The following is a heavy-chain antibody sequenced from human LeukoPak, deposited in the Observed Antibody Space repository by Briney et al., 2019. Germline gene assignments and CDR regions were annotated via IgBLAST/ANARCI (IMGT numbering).Heavy chain of an antibody. D-gene: IGHD1-7*01. Sequence: SETLSLTCTVSGGSISTYYWSWIRQPPGKGLEWIGYIYYSGSTNYNPSLMSRVTISVDASKNQFSLKLSSVTAADTAVYYCARHITGTTDYWGQGTLVTVSS. CDR2: IYYSGST. CDR1: GGSISTYY. CDR3: ARHITGTTDY. J-gene: IGHJ4*02. V-gene: IGHV4-59*01.